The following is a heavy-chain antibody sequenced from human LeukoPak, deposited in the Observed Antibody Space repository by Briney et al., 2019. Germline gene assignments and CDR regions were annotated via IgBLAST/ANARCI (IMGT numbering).Heavy chain of an antibody. J-gene: IGHJ3*02. CDR2: INPSGSYT. Sequence: ASVKVSCKASGFTFTSYYMHWVRQAPGQGLEWMGIINPSGSYTSYAQKLQGRVTMTTDTSTSTAYMELRSLRSDDTAVYYCAREPLPLAYYGGDCYAAFDIWGQGTMVTVSS. D-gene: IGHD2-21*02. V-gene: IGHV1-46*01. CDR3: AREPLPLAYYGGDCYAAFDI. CDR1: GFTFTSYY.